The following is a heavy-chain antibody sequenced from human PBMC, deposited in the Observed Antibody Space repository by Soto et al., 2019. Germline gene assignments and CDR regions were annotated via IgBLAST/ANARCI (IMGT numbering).Heavy chain of an antibody. D-gene: IGHD3-22*01. CDR3: ARDLYDSSGSGGMDV. J-gene: IGHJ6*02. Sequence: SETLSLTCTFSCGSIISGGYYWSWIRQHPGKGLEWIGYIYYSGSTYYNPSLKSRVTISVDTSKNQFSLKLSSVTAADTAVYYCARDLYDSSGSGGMDVWGQGTTVTVSS. V-gene: IGHV4-31*03. CDR2: IYYSGST. CDR1: CGSIISGGYY.